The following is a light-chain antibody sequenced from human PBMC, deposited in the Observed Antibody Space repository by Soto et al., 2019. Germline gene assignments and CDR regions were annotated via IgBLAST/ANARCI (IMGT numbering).Light chain of an antibody. CDR3: QQYANLPPST. Sequence: DLQMTQSPSSLSASVGDRVTITCQASQDISNYLNWYQQKPGKAPKLLIYDASNLETGVPSRFSGSGSGTDFTFTISSLQPEDIATYYCQQYANLPPSTFGPGTKVDIK. J-gene: IGKJ3*01. CDR1: QDISNY. CDR2: DAS. V-gene: IGKV1-33*01.